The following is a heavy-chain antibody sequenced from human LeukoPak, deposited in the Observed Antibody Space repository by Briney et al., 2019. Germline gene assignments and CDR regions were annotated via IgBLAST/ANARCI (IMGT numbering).Heavy chain of an antibody. CDR1: RGSISSYY. V-gene: IGHV4-4*08. D-gene: IGHD5-12*01. Sequence: SETLSLTCTVSRGSISSYYWSWIRQPPGKGLGWIAYIYTSGSTNYNPSLKGRVTISVDPSNNQFSLKPSSVTAADTAVYYRARRLGATIPWYFDLWGRGTLVTVPS. CDR3: ARRLGATIPWYFDL. J-gene: IGHJ2*01. CDR2: IYTSGST.